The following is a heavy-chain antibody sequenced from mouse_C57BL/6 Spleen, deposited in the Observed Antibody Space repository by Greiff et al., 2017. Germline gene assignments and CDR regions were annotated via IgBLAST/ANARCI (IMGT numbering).Heavy chain of an antibody. Sequence: QVQLQQSGAELVKPGASVKLSCKASGYTFTSYWMHWVKQRPGQGLEWIGMIHPNSGSTNYNEKFKSKATLTVDKSSSTAYMQLSSLTSEDSAVYYCAREGSNYPAWFAYWGQGTLVTVSA. CDR3: AREGSNYPAWFAY. CDR2: IHPNSGST. V-gene: IGHV1-64*01. J-gene: IGHJ3*01. CDR1: GYTFTSYW. D-gene: IGHD2-5*01.